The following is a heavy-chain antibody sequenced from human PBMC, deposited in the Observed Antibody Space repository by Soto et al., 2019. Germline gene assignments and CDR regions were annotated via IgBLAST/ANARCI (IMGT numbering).Heavy chain of an antibody. CDR1: GYTFTSSD. CDR2: MNPNTGNT. CDR3: ARGSNHCSGGSCYSDWFDP. D-gene: IGHD2-15*01. J-gene: IGHJ5*02. Sequence: QAHLAQSGAEVKKPGASVRVSCKASGYTFTSSDVYWVRQATGQGLELMGWMNPNTGNTGYAQKFQGRVTMTRNTSISTAYMELSSLRSEDTAVYYCARGSNHCSGGSCYSDWFDPWGQGTPVTVSS. V-gene: IGHV1-8*01.